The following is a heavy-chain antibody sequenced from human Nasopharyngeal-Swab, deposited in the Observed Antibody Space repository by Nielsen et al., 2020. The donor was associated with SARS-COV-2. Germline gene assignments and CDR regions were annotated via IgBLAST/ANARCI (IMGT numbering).Heavy chain of an antibody. J-gene: IGHJ3*02. Sequence: GESLKISFAASGFTLIIYDFHWFRQTTGEGLDWFSVIASSGSTSYLDSVKGRFTVSRDNVKNSVYLQMYSLRAGDTAVYYCAREQLCIRGTRCLDAFDIWGQGTMVTVSS. V-gene: IGHV3-13*01. CDR2: IASSGST. CDR1: GFTLIIYD. CDR3: AREQLCIRGTRCLDAFDI. D-gene: IGHD2-2*01.